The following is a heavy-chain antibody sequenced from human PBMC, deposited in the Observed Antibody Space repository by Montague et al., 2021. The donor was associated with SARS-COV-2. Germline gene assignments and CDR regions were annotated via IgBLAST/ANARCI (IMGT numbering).Heavy chain of an antibody. V-gene: IGHV4-39*07. CDR2: IYYSGST. D-gene: IGHD6-13*01. CDR3: ARVGRQQLVRLSGMDV. CDR1: GGSISSSSHY. J-gene: IGHJ6*02. Sequence: SETRSLTCTVSGGSISSSSHYWGWIRQPPGKGLEWIGSIYYSGSTYYNPSPKSRVTISVDTSKNQFSLKLSSVTAADTAVYYCARVGRQQLVRLSGMDVWGQGTTVTVSS.